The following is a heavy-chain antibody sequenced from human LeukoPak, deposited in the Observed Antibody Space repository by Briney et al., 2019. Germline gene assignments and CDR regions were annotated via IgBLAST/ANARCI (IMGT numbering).Heavy chain of an antibody. CDR1: GGSLSSGSYY. D-gene: IGHD3-16*02. CDR3: ARVLGHGGVIVY. Sequence: PSQTLSLTCTVSGGSLSSGSYYWSWIRQPPGKGLEWIGEINHSGSTNYNPSLKSRVTISVDTSKNQFSLKLSSVTAADTAVYYCARVLGHGGVIVYWGQGTLVTVSS. J-gene: IGHJ4*02. CDR2: INHSGST. V-gene: IGHV4-61*01.